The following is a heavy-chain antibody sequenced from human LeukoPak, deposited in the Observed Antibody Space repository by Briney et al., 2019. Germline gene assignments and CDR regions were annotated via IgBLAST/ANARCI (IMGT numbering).Heavy chain of an antibody. CDR1: GYTFTSYY. CDR2: INPSGGST. Sequence: GESLKISCKGSGYTFTSYYMHWVRQAPGQGLEWMGIINPSGGSTSYAQKFQGRVTMTRDTSTSTVYMELSSLRSEDTAVYYCARDYGDYLWYFDYWGQGTLVTVSS. V-gene: IGHV1-46*01. D-gene: IGHD4-17*01. CDR3: ARDYGDYLWYFDY. J-gene: IGHJ4*02.